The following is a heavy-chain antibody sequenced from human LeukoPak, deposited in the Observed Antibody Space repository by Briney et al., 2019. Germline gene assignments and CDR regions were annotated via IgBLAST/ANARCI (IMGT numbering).Heavy chain of an antibody. CDR2: IRPDGHNK. V-gene: IGHV3-30*02. Sequence: PGGSLRLSCAASGFIFIGYGMHWVRHAPGKGPEWVAFIRPDGHNKYYADSVKGRFMISRDNSKNTVDLQMNSLRGDDTAMYYCAKEGAASWDVDVWGKGTTVTVSS. CDR3: AKEGAASWDVDV. D-gene: IGHD3-3*02. CDR1: GFIFIGYG. J-gene: IGHJ6*04.